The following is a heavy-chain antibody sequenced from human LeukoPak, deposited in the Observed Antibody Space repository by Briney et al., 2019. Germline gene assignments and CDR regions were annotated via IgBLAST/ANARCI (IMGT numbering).Heavy chain of an antibody. CDR3: ARDLRATY. J-gene: IGHJ1*01. Sequence: SETLSLTCNVSGAATFTYYGSWIRQAPGKGLEWIGYVHHSGRTNSNPSLGSRVTMSVDASTSQLSLNLTSVTTADTAVYFCARDLRATYWGQGTLVFVSS. CDR2: VHHSGRT. CDR1: GAATFTYY. D-gene: IGHD5-24*01. V-gene: IGHV4-59*01.